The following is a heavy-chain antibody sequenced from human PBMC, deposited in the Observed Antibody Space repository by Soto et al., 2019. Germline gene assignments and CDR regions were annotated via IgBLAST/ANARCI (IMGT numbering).Heavy chain of an antibody. CDR1: GGSISSSNW. J-gene: IGHJ4*02. Sequence: PSETLSLTCAVSGGSISSSNWWSWVRQPPGKGLEWIGEIYHSGSTNYNPSLKSRVTISVDKSKNQFSLKLSSVTAADTAVYYCARGPDNWIDGYFDYWGQGTLVTVPS. CDR3: ARGPDNWIDGYFDY. V-gene: IGHV4-4*02. D-gene: IGHD1-20*01. CDR2: IYHSGST.